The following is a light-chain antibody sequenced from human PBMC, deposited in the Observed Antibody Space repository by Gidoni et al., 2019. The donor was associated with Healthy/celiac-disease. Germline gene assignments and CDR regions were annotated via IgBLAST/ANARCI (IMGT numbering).Light chain of an antibody. V-gene: IGKV3-11*01. CDR3: QQRSNWPPRDT. J-gene: IGKJ5*01. CDR2: DAS. CDR1: QSVSSY. Sequence: ELVLKQSPATLSLSPGERATLSCRASQSVSSYLAWYQQKPGQAPRLLIYDASNRATGLPARFSGSGSGTDFTLTISSLEPEDFAVYYCQQRSNWPPRDTFGQGTRLEIK.